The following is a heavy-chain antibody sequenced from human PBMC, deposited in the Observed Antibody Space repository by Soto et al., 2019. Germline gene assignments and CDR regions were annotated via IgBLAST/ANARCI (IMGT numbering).Heavy chain of an antibody. CDR1: GGTFSSYA. D-gene: IGHD3-3*01. CDR2: IIPIFGTA. CDR3: ARPRRSGYYDYFDH. V-gene: IGHV1-69*01. J-gene: IGHJ4*02. Sequence: QVRLVQSGAEVKKPGSSVKVSCKASGGTFSSYAITWVRQAPGQGLEWMGGIIPIFGTANYAQKFQGRVTITADESTSTAYMELSRLRSEDTAVYYCARPRRSGYYDYFDHWGQGTLVTVSS.